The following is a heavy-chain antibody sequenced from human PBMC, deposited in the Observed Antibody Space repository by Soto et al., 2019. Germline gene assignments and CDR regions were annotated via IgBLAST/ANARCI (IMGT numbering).Heavy chain of an antibody. J-gene: IGHJ3*02. CDR3: ARDGRTTVTTTVGAFDI. CDR1: GVTFSSYE. D-gene: IGHD4-17*01. Sequence: GGALRLSCAASGVTFSSYEMNWVRQAPGKGLEWVSYISSSGSTIYYADSVKGRFTISRDNAKNSLYLQMNSLRAENTAVYYCARDGRTTVTTTVGAFDIWGQGTMVTVSS. CDR2: ISSSGSTI. V-gene: IGHV3-48*03.